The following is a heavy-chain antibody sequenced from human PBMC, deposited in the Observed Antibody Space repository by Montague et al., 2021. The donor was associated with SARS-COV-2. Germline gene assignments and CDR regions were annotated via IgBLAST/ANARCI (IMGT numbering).Heavy chain of an antibody. Sequence: SETLSLTCVVYGGSFSGYYWSWIRQPPGKGLEWIGEINHSGSTNYNPSLKSRVTISVDTSKKQFSLRLNSVTAADTAVYYCARGGGYSYGDLDYWDQGTLVTVSS. CDR3: ARGGGYSYGDLDY. CDR2: INHSGST. J-gene: IGHJ4*02. V-gene: IGHV4-34*01. D-gene: IGHD5-18*01. CDR1: GGSFSGYY.